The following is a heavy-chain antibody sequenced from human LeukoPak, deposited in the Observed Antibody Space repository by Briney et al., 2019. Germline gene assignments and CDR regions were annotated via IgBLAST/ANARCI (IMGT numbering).Heavy chain of an antibody. CDR1: GFTFSSYG. D-gene: IGHD6-19*01. V-gene: IGHV3-30*18. CDR2: ISYDGSSK. J-gene: IGHJ4*02. Sequence: RSLRLSCAASGFTFSSYGMHWVRQAPGKGLEWVAVISYDGSSKYYADSVKGRFTISRDNSKNTLYLQMNSLRAEDTAVYYCAKDPPGLYSSGWYVGYFDYWGQGTLVAVSS. CDR3: AKDPPGLYSSGWYVGYFDY.